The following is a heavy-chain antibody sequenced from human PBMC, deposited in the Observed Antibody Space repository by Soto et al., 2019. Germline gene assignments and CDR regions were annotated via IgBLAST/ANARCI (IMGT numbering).Heavy chain of an antibody. J-gene: IGHJ5*02. CDR3: ARDFGRKAVAGDNWFDP. CDR1: GGTFSSYA. D-gene: IGHD6-19*01. Sequence: QVQLVQSGAEVKKPGSSVKVSCKASGGTFSSYAISWVRQAPGQGLEWMGGIIPIFGTANYAQKFQGRVTITADESTSTAYMELSSLRSEDAAVYYCARDFGRKAVAGDNWFDPWGQGTLVTVSS. CDR2: IIPIFGTA. V-gene: IGHV1-69*01.